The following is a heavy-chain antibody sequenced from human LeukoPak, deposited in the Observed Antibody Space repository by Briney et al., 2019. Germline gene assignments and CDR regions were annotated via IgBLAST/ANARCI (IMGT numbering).Heavy chain of an antibody. CDR3: ARDQPPDH. Sequence: GGSLRLSCAASGFTFSSYSMNWVRQAPGKGLEWLSSISGSSSYIFYADSVKGRFTISRDNAKNSLYLQMSGLRAEDTGIYYCARDQPPDHWGQGTLVTVSS. V-gene: IGHV3-21*01. D-gene: IGHD1-14*01. CDR1: GFTFSSYS. CDR2: ISGSSSYI. J-gene: IGHJ4*02.